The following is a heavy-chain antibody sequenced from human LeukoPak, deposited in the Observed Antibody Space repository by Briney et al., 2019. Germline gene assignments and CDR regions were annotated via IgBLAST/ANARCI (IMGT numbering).Heavy chain of an antibody. Sequence: QPGGSLRLSCATSGFSFTDYPMNCVRQAPGKGLEWISNIRTTAEGAKYAYYADSVKGRVTISRDDGKSTLYLHMNSLRDDDTAVYYCATDQRYAFDYWGQGILVTVSS. CDR2: IRTTAEGAKYA. CDR1: GFSFTDYP. D-gene: IGHD3-9*01. CDR3: ATDQRYAFDY. J-gene: IGHJ4*02. V-gene: IGHV3-48*02.